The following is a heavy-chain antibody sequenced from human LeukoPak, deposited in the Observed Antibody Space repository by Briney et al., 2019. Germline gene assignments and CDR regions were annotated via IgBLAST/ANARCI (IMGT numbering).Heavy chain of an antibody. J-gene: IGHJ6*03. CDR2: IYDGGST. V-gene: IGHV4-59*11. Sequence: PSETLSLTCNVSGGSIRSHYWSWVRQPPGKGLEWIGYIYDGGSTDYSPSLKSRATMPIDTSTNQFSLKLTSVSAADTAVYFCSISSPAGYYYYVDVWGKGTTVTVSS. CDR1: GGSIRSHY. CDR3: SISSPAGYYYYVDV.